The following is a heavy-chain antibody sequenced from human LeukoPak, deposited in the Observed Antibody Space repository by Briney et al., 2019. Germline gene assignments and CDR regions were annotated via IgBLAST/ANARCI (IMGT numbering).Heavy chain of an antibody. D-gene: IGHD3-22*01. CDR1: GYSISSGYY. Sequence: SETLSLTCAVSGYSISSGYYWGWIRQPPGKGLEWIGSIYHSGSTYYNPSLKSRVTISVDTSKNQFSLKLSSVTAADTAVYYCAREQTYYYDSSGYYFDYWGQGTLVTVSS. CDR3: AREQTYYYDSSGYYFDY. V-gene: IGHV4-38-2*02. J-gene: IGHJ4*02. CDR2: IYHSGST.